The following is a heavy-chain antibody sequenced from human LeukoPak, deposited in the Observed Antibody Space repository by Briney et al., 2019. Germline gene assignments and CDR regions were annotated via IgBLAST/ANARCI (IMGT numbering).Heavy chain of an antibody. J-gene: IGHJ4*02. CDR3: ASHKGF. Sequence: SETLSLTCTVSGGSISNNYWSWFRQPPGKGLEWIGYIYYSGSTNYNPSLKSRVTISVDTSKSQFSLKLSSVTAADTAVYYCASHKGFWGRGTLVTVSS. CDR1: GGSISNNY. V-gene: IGHV4-59*01. CDR2: IYYSGST.